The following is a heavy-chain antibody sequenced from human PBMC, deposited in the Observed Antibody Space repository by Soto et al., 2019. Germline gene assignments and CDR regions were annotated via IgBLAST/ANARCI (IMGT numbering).Heavy chain of an antibody. CDR2: IYPGDSDT. Sequence: GESRKISCKGSGYSFTTYWIGWVRLLPGKGLEWMGLIYPGDSDTRYNPSFRGQVTISADKSNSTAYLQWSSLKASDTAIFYCARQMKSTVTSFAFDLWGQGTMVTVSS. CDR3: ARQMKSTVTSFAFDL. CDR1: GYSFTTYW. D-gene: IGHD4-17*01. V-gene: IGHV5-51*01. J-gene: IGHJ3*01.